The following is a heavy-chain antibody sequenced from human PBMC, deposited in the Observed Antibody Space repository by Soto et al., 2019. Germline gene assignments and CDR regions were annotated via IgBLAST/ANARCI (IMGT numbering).Heavy chain of an antibody. CDR2: ISAYNGNT. CDR3: ARDHRGGTDAFDI. V-gene: IGHV1-18*01. J-gene: IGHJ3*02. CDR1: GYTFTSFG. D-gene: IGHD2-15*01. Sequence: QVQLVQSGAEVKKPGASVKVSCKASGYTFTSFGIIWVRQAPGQVLEWMGWISAYNGNTNYAENLQGRVTMTTDTSTSTAYMELRSLRSDDTAVYYCARDHRGGTDAFDIWGQGTMVTVSS.